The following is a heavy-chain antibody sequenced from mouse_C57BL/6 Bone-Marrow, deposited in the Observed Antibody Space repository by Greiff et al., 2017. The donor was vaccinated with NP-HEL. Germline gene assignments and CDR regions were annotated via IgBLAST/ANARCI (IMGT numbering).Heavy chain of an antibody. CDR1: GYSITSGYY. D-gene: IGHD1-1*01. J-gene: IGHJ3*01. CDR2: ISYDGSN. CDR3: ARDLFITTVVKAY. V-gene: IGHV3-6*01. Sequence: VQLKESGPGLVKPSQSLSLTCSVTGYSITSGYYWNWIRQFPGNQLEWMGYISYDGSNNYNPSLKNRISITRDTSKNQFFLKLNSVTTEDTATYYCARDLFITTVVKAYWGQGTLVTVSA.